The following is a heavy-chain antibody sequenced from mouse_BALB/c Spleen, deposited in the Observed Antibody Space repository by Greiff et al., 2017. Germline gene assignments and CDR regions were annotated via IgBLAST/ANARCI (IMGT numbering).Heavy chain of an antibody. CDR3: AREGFYYGNYYAMDY. J-gene: IGHJ4*01. CDR2: ISSGGSYT. V-gene: IGHV5-9-4*01. CDR1: GFTFSSYA. D-gene: IGHD2-1*01. Sequence: EVMLVESGGGLVKPGGSLKLSCAASGFTFSSYAMSWVRQSPEKRLEWVAEISSGGSYTYYPDTVTGRFTISRDNAKNTLYLEMSSLRSEDTAMYYCAREGFYYGNYYAMDYWGQGTSVTVSS.